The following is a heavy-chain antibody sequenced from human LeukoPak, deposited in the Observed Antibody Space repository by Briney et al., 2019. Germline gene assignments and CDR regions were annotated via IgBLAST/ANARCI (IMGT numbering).Heavy chain of an antibody. J-gene: IGHJ4*02. CDR3: ARRKAKTPNYFDY. CDR2: IYYSGDT. V-gene: IGHV4-59*08. CDR1: GDSISNYC. Sequence: SETLSLTCTVSGDSISNYCWTWIRQPPGKGLEWIGYIYYSGDTNYNPSLKSRVTISLDTSKNQFSLKLTSVTAADTATYYCARRKAKTPNYFDYWGQGALVTVSS.